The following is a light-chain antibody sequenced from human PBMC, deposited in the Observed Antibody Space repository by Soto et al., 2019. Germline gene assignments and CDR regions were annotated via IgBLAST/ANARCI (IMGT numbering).Light chain of an antibody. Sequence: EIVLTQSPGTLSLSPGERATLSFRASQSVTSNYLAWYQQKPGQAPGLLIYDTSTRASGVPDRFSGSGSGTEFTLTISRLEPEYFAVYYCQQYGTSPQTFGQGTKVDIK. CDR3: QQYGTSPQT. V-gene: IGKV3-20*01. CDR1: QSVTSNY. J-gene: IGKJ1*01. CDR2: DTS.